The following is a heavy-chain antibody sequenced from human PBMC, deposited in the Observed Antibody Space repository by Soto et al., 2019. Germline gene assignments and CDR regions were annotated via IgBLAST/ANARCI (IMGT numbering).Heavy chain of an antibody. V-gene: IGHV3-7*01. Sequence: PGGSLRLSCAASGFTFSSYWMSWVRQAPGKGLEWVANIKQDGSEKYYVDSVKGRFTISRDNAKNSLYLQMNSLRAEDTAVYYCARDCHSRSSTGKRWPWFDTWGQGTLVTVSS. CDR3: ARDCHSRSSTGKRWPWFDT. J-gene: IGHJ5*02. D-gene: IGHD2-2*01. CDR1: GFTFSSYW. CDR2: IKQDGSEK.